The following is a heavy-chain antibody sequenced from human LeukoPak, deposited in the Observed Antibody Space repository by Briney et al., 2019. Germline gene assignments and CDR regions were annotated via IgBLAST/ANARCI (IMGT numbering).Heavy chain of an antibody. J-gene: IGHJ6*03. Sequence: SETLSLTCTVSGGSIRSYYWSWIRQPPGKGLEWIGYINYSGSTKYNPSLKSRVTISVDTSKNQFSLKLSSVTAADTAVYYCARQEGGYYGSGSYYPDYYYYMDVWGKGTTVTVSS. CDR2: INYSGST. CDR1: GGSIRSYY. D-gene: IGHD3-10*01. CDR3: ARQEGGYYGSGSYYPDYYYYMDV. V-gene: IGHV4-59*08.